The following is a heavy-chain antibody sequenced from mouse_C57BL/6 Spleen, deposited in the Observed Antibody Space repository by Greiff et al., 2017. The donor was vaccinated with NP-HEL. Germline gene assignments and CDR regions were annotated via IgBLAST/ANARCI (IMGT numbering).Heavy chain of an antibody. CDR1: GFTFSDYG. J-gene: IGHJ3*01. CDR3: ARKRDGDYPFAY. Sequence: EVKLVESGGGLVQPGGSLKLSCAASGFTFSDYGMAWVRQAPRKGPEWVAFISNLAYSIYYADTVTGRFTISRENAKNTLDLEMSSRRSEDTAMYYCARKRDGDYPFAYWGQGTLVTVSA. CDR2: ISNLAYSI. V-gene: IGHV5-15*01. D-gene: IGHD2-13*01.